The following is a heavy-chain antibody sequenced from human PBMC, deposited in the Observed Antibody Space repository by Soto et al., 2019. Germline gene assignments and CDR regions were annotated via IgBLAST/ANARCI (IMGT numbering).Heavy chain of an antibody. D-gene: IGHD4-17*01. Sequence: QVQLVESGGGVVQPGESLRLACAASGFTFRSYAMHWVRQTPRKGLEWVAIMWYDGSNQYYADSVKGRFTISRDNSNSTLYLEMNSLRVEDTAVYYCARHRNYGGNSPYFDYWGQGVLVTVSS. V-gene: IGHV3-33*01. CDR1: GFTFRSYA. CDR2: MWYDGSNQ. J-gene: IGHJ4*02. CDR3: ARHRNYGGNSPYFDY.